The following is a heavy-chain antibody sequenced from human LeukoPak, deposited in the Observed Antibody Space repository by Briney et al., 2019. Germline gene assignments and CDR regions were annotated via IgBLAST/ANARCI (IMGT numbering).Heavy chain of an antibody. CDR1: GYSFTSYW. J-gene: IGHJ3*02. Sequence: GESLKISCKGSGYSFTSYWIGRVRQMPGKGLEWMGIIYPGDSDTRYSPSFQGQVTISADKSISTAYLQWSSLKASDTAMYYCARGRTTVVTPDAFDIWGQGTMVTVSS. CDR2: IYPGDSDT. V-gene: IGHV5-51*01. CDR3: ARGRTTVVTPDAFDI. D-gene: IGHD4-23*01.